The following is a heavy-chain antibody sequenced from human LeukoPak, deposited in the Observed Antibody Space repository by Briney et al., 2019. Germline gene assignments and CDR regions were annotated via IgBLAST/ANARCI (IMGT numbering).Heavy chain of an antibody. V-gene: IGHV3-7*01. J-gene: IGHJ4*02. D-gene: IGHD6-19*01. CDR2: IKQDGSEK. CDR1: EFTFSNYW. Sequence: GGSLRLSCAASEFTFSNYWMSWVRQAPGKGLEGVANIKQDGSEKYYVDSVKGRFTISKDNAKNSLYLQMNSLRAEDTAVYYCAVAVAGTSYDYWGQGTLVTVSS. CDR3: AVAVAGTSYDY.